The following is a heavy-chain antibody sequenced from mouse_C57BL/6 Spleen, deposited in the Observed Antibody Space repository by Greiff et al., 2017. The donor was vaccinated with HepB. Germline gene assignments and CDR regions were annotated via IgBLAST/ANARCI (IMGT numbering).Heavy chain of an antibody. CDR3: ARLDYGSSSY. CDR2: IHPNSGST. V-gene: IGHV1-64*01. CDR1: GYTFTSYW. D-gene: IGHD1-1*01. Sequence: QVQLQQSGAELVKPGASVKLSCKASGYTFTSYWMHWVKQRPGQGLEWIGMIHPNSGSTNYNEKFKSKAKLTVDKSSSTAYMQLSSLTSEDSAVYYCARLDYGSSSYWGQGTTLTVSS. J-gene: IGHJ2*01.